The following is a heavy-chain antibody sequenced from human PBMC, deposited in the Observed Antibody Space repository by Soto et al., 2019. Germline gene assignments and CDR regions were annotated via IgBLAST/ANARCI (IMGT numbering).Heavy chain of an antibody. Sequence: PGGSLRLSCAASGFTFSNYAMSWVRQAPGKGLEWVSAISGDAANIYYADSVKGRFTISRDNSKNTLYLQMNSLRAEDTAVYYCARGPEIPTYTPDIVVVVAGDYYGMDVWGQGTTVTVSS. CDR1: GFTFSNYA. CDR2: ISGDAANI. D-gene: IGHD2-15*01. J-gene: IGHJ6*02. CDR3: ARGPEIPTYTPDIVVVVAGDYYGMDV. V-gene: IGHV3-23*01.